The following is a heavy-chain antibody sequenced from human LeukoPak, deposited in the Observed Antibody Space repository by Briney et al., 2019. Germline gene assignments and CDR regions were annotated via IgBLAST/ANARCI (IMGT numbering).Heavy chain of an antibody. D-gene: IGHD2-2*01. CDR1: GGNFRTYA. Sequence: AASVKVSCKASGGNFRTYAIIWVRQAPGHGLEWLGRIILIFGTAYYAQNFQGRVTMTADETRNTADLELSSLTSEDTAVYYCAREVPDANGAFDVWGQGTMVTVSS. V-gene: IGHV1-69*13. CDR2: IILIFGTA. J-gene: IGHJ3*01. CDR3: AREVPDANGAFDV.